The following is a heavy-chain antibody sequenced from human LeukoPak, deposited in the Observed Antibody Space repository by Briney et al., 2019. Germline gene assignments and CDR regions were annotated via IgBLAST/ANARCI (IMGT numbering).Heavy chain of an antibody. Sequence: ASVKVSCKASGGTFGRYAITWARQAPGQRLEWMGGVSPIYGTSDYAQRFQGRVTISADESTSTAFLEVRSLRSEDTAVYYCARDCSGGRCYGAFDIWGQGTLVIVSS. J-gene: IGHJ3*02. CDR3: ARDCSGGRCYGAFDI. CDR2: VSPIYGTS. CDR1: GGTFGRYA. D-gene: IGHD2-15*01. V-gene: IGHV1-69*13.